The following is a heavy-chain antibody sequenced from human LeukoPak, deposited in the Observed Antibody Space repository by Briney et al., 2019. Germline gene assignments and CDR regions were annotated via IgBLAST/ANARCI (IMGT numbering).Heavy chain of an antibody. J-gene: IGHJ4*02. CDR2: INHSGST. V-gene: IGHV4-34*01. Sequence: PSETLSLTCAVYGGSFSVYYWSWIRQPPGKGLEWIGEINHSGSTNYNPSLKSRVTISVDTSKNQFSLKLSSVTAADTAVYYCAIRRGYSYGYGPWGQGTLVTASS. CDR3: AIRRGYSYGYGP. CDR1: GGSFSVYY. D-gene: IGHD5-18*01.